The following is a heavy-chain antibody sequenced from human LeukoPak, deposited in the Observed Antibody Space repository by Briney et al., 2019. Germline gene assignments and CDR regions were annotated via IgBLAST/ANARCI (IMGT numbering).Heavy chain of an antibody. D-gene: IGHD3-22*01. CDR2: IIPIFGTA. CDR3: ARGSYYYDSRGYYYEGLDY. V-gene: IGHV1-69*05. Sequence: SVKVSCKASGGTFSSYAISWVRQAPGQGLEWMGGIIPIFGTANYAQRFQGRVTITTDESTSTAYMELSSLRSEDTAVYYCARGSYYYDSRGYYYEGLDYWGQGTLVTVSS. J-gene: IGHJ4*02. CDR1: GGTFSSYA.